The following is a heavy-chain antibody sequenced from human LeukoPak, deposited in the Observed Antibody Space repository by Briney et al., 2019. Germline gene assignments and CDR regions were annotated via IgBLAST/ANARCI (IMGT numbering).Heavy chain of an antibody. D-gene: IGHD3-9*01. J-gene: IGHJ4*02. Sequence: SETLSLTCAVYGGSFSGYYWSWIRQPPGKGLEWIGEINHSGSTNYNPSLKSRVTISVDTSKNQFSLKLSSVTAADTAVYYCAREGGLLRYFDWLPGYYFDYWGQGTLVTVSS. CDR2: INHSGST. CDR1: GGSFSGYY. CDR3: AREGGLLRYFDWLPGYYFDY. V-gene: IGHV4-34*01.